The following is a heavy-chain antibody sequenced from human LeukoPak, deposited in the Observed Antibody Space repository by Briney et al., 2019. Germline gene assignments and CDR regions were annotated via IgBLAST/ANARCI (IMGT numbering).Heavy chain of an antibody. CDR3: ARDSSGYGYEEWR. Sequence: SETLSLTCTVSGGSISTYYWSWIRQPPGKGLEWIGYLYYNGRTNYNPSLKSRVTLSLDTSKNQFSLKLSSVTAADTAVYYCARDSSGYGYEEWRWGQGILVTVSS. CDR1: GGSISTYY. V-gene: IGHV4-59*01. CDR2: LYYNGRT. D-gene: IGHD5-18*01. J-gene: IGHJ4*02.